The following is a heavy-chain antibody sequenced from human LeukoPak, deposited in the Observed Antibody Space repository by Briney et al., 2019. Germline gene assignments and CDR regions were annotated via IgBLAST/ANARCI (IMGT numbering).Heavy chain of an antibody. CDR3: ARHCTNGVCFW. V-gene: IGHV4-39*01. Sequence: PSETLSLTCTVSGGSISSSSYYWGWIRQPPGKGLEWIGSIYYSRSTYYNPSLKSRVTISVDTSKNQFSLKLSSVTAADTAVYYCARHCTNGVCFWWGQGTLVTVSS. CDR2: IYYSRST. J-gene: IGHJ4*02. D-gene: IGHD2-8*01. CDR1: GGSISSSSYY.